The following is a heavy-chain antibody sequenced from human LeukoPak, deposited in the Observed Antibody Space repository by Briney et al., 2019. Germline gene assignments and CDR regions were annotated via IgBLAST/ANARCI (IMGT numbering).Heavy chain of an antibody. CDR2: INHSGST. V-gene: IGHV4-34*01. J-gene: IGHJ5*02. Sequence: SETLSLTCAVYGWSFICYYWSWIRQPPGKGVEWMGEINHSGSTNYNPSLKSRVTISVDTSKNQFSLKLSSVTAADTAVYYCARRYSSSVSWFDPWGQGTLVTVSS. CDR1: GWSFICYY. CDR3: ARRYSSSVSWFDP. D-gene: IGHD6-13*01.